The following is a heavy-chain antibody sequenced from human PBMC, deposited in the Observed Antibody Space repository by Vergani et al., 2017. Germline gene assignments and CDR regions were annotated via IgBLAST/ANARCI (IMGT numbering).Heavy chain of an antibody. CDR1: GYTFTSYY. D-gene: IGHD3-10*01. J-gene: IGHJ5*02. Sequence: QVQLVQSGAEVKKPGASVKVSCKASGYTFTSYYMHWVRQAPGQGLEWMGIINPSGGSTSYAQKFQGRVTMTRDTSTSTVYMELSSLRSEDTAVYYCARDRITMVRRVMNWFDPWGQGTLVTVSS. CDR3: ARDRITMVRRVMNWFDP. CDR2: INPSGGST. V-gene: IGHV1-46*03.